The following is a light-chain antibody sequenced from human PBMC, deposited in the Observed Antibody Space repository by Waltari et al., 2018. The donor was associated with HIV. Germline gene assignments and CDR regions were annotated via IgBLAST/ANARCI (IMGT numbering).Light chain of an antibody. CDR3: QEYYSHSRT. Sequence: QMTQSPSTLSASVGDSVTITCRASENVVVWVAWYQQKSGQAPKPLISRGSDLERGVPSRFSGAASGTDFTLSISDLQPDDFATYYCQEYYSHSRTFGQGTRVDFK. V-gene: IGKV1-5*01. J-gene: IGKJ1*01. CDR2: RGS. CDR1: ENVVVW.